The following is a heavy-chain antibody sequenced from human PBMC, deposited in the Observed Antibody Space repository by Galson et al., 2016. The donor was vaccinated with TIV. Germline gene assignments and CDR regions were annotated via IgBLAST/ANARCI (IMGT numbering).Heavy chain of an antibody. CDR2: IIAIFGTA. CDR1: GGIFRSDA. CDR3: ARLPSYYGSGNHWFDP. Sequence: SVKVSCKASGGIFRSDAISWVRQAPGQGLEWMGRIIAIFGTANYAQKFQGRVTITADESTNTVYLELSSLTSEDTAVYYCARLPSYYGSGNHWFDPRGQGTLVTVSS. D-gene: IGHD3-10*01. V-gene: IGHV1-69*13. J-gene: IGHJ5*02.